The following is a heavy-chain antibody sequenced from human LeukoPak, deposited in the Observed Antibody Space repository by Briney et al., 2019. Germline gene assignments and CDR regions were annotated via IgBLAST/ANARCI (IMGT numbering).Heavy chain of an antibody. CDR3: AKDHDGDLIQYFDY. J-gene: IGHJ4*02. CDR1: GFTFTNYA. CDR2: ISYDAITA. Sequence: GGSLRLSCAASGFTFTNYAMHWVRRTPGKGLEWVALISYDAITAYYADSVKGRFTISRDNSKNTLYLQMNSLRSEDTAVYYCAKDHDGDLIQYFDYWGQGTLVTVSS. D-gene: IGHD4-17*01. V-gene: IGHV3-30*18.